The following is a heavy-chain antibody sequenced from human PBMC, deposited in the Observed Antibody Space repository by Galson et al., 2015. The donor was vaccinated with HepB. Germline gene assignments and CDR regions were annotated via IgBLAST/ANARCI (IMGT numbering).Heavy chain of an antibody. V-gene: IGHV1-69*02. CDR1: GGTFSSYT. J-gene: IGHJ4*02. Sequence: SVKVSCKASGGTFSSYTISWVRQAPGQGLEWMGRIIPILGIANYAQKFQGRVTITADKSTSTAYMELSSLRSEDTAVYYCARGMGSGWPTAGNGYFDYWGQGTLVTVSS. CDR3: ARGMGSGWPTAGNGYFDY. CDR2: IIPILGIA. D-gene: IGHD6-19*01.